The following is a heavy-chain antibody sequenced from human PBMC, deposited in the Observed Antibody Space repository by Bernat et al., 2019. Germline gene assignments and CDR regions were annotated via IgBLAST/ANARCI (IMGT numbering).Heavy chain of an antibody. D-gene: IGHD4-17*01. CDR3: ARERGDYLHN. CDR2: ISAYNGNT. J-gene: IGHJ4*02. CDR1: GYTFTSYG. V-gene: IGHV1-18*04. Sequence: QVQLVQSGAEVKKPGASVKVSCKASGYTFTSYGISWVRQAPGQGLEWMGWISAYNGNTNYAQKLQGRGTMTTETSTGTAYMEVRSLRSDDAAVYCCARERGDYLHNWGQGTLVTVSS.